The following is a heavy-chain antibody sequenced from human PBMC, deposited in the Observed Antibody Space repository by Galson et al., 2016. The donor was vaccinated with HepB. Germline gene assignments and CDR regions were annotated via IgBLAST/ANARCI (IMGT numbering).Heavy chain of an antibody. CDR3: ANLQVGAITKSFEI. CDR2: IYYSGKT. J-gene: IGHJ3*02. Sequence: SETLSLTCAVSGGSFSGYFWSWIRQSPGKGLEWIATIYYSGKTYYSPSLQSRVTISVDTSKNQFSLIMTSVTVADTAVYYCANLQVGAITKSFEIWGQGTMVTVSS. V-gene: IGHV4-34*01. D-gene: IGHD1-26*01. CDR1: GGSFSGYF.